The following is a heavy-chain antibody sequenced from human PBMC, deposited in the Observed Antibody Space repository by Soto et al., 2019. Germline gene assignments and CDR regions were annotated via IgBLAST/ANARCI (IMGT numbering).Heavy chain of an antibody. Sequence: PSETLSLTCTVSNDSISPYYWSWIRQPPGKGLEWIGFIYYSGSTTYNPSLKSRVTISVATSKNQFSLKLSSVTAADTAVYYCARHDHYGMDVWGQGTTVTVSS. J-gene: IGHJ6*02. CDR1: NDSISPYY. CDR2: IYYSGST. V-gene: IGHV4-59*08. CDR3: ARHDHYGMDV.